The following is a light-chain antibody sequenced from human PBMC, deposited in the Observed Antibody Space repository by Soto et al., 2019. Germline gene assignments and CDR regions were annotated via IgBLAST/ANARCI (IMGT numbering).Light chain of an antibody. CDR3: QKYRGT. Sequence: DIQMTQSPSSLSASVGDRVTITCRASQGISNYLAWYQQKPGKVPKLLIYAASTLQSGVPSRFSGSGSGTDVTVTISRLQPEDVATYYCQKYRGTFGQGTRLEIK. J-gene: IGKJ5*01. CDR2: AAS. V-gene: IGKV1-27*01. CDR1: QGISNY.